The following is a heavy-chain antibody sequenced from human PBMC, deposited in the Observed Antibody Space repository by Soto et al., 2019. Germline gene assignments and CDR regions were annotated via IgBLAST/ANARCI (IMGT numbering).Heavy chain of an antibody. Sequence: SETLSLTCTVSGGSISSYYWSWIRQPPGKGLEWIGYIYYSGSTNYNPSLKSRVTISVDTSKNQFSLKLSSVTAADTAVYYCGRGGGQTFDFWGQETLVTVSS. CDR2: IYYSGST. CDR1: GGSISSYY. J-gene: IGHJ4*02. D-gene: IGHD3-16*01. CDR3: GRGGGQTFDF. V-gene: IGHV4-59*01.